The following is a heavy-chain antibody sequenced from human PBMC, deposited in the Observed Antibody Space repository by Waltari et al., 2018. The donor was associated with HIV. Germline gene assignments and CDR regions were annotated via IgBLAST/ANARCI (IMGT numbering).Heavy chain of an antibody. Sequence: QVHLVESGGALVKPGGSLRLSCVASGFTFSDYYMTWIRQAPGKGMEGVVYMAVRSAYTNYGDSVKGRFTMSRDDARKSLCLQMNSLRPEDTAVYYCARVARGLRQGTFDIWGQGTMVTVSS. CDR3: ARVARGLRQGTFDI. V-gene: IGHV3-11*05. J-gene: IGHJ3*02. CDR1: GFTFSDYY. D-gene: IGHD4-17*01. CDR2: MAVRSAYT.